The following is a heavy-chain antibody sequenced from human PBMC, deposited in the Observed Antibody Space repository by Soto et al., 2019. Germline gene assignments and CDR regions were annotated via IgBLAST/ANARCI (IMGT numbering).Heavy chain of an antibody. D-gene: IGHD3-22*01. CDR3: ARSSTDYFDSTGYKGYFEY. Sequence: SETLSLTCAVYGETLSAYDWSWIRLPPGKGLEWIGEIHSSGSANYKPSLPSGVIISIDMSKNQFALKLTSVTVADTAVYYCARSSTDYFDSTGYKGYFEYWGQGALVTVSS. V-gene: IGHV4-34*01. J-gene: IGHJ4*02. CDR1: GETLSAYD. CDR2: IHSSGSA.